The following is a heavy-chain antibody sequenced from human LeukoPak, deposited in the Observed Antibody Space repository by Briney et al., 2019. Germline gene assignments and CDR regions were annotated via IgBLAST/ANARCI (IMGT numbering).Heavy chain of an antibody. CDR3: ARGYGDYVWYFDL. CDR1: GYTFTSYA. Sequence: GASAKVSCKASGYTFTSYAMHWVRQAPGQRLEWMGWINAGNGNTKYSQKFQGRVTITRDTSASTAYMELSSLRSEDTAVYYCARGYGDYVWYFDLWGRGTLVTVSS. V-gene: IGHV1-3*01. D-gene: IGHD4-17*01. CDR2: INAGNGNT. J-gene: IGHJ2*01.